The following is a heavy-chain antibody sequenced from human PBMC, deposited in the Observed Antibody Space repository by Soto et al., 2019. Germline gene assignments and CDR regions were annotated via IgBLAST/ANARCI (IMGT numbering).Heavy chain of an antibody. D-gene: IGHD3-3*01. CDR2: ISTSGSTI. CDR1: GFTFSDYD. CDR3: ARWGVDDFWSGYYSDY. V-gene: IGHV3-11*01. Sequence: GGSLRLSCAASGFTFSDYDMSWIRQAPGTGLEWVSYISTSGSTIYFADSVKGRFTISRDNAKNSLYLQMNSLRAEDTAVYYCARWGVDDFWSGYYSDYWGQGTLVTVSS. J-gene: IGHJ4*02.